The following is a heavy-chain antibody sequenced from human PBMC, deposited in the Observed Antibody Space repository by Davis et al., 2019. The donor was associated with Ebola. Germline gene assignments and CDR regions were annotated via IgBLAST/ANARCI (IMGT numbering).Heavy chain of an antibody. D-gene: IGHD2-2*01. Sequence: GESLKISCTASGFTFGDYAMSWFRQAPGKGLEWVGFIRSKAYGGTTEYAASVKGRFTISRDDSKSIAYLQMNSLKTEDTAVYYCTRVVPAADAFDIWGQGTMVTVSS. V-gene: IGHV3-49*03. CDR1: GFTFGDYA. CDR2: IRSKAYGGTT. CDR3: TRVVPAADAFDI. J-gene: IGHJ3*02.